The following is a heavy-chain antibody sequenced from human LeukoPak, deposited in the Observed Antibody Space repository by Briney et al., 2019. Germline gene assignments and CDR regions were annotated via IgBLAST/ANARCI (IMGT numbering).Heavy chain of an antibody. CDR2: ISGSGGST. D-gene: IGHD3-22*01. CDR3: AKSGDSSGYYPDFDY. J-gene: IGHJ4*02. CDR1: GFTFSSYA. V-gene: IGHV3-23*01. Sequence: EGSLRLSCAASGFTFSSYAMSWVRQAPGKGLEWVSAISGSGGSTYYADSVKGRFTISRDNSKNTLYLQMNSLRAEDTAVYYCAKSGDSSGYYPDFDYWGQGTLVTVSS.